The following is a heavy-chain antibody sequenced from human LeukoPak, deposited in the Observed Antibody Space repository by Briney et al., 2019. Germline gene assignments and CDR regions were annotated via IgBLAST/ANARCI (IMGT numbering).Heavy chain of an antibody. Sequence: GGSLRLSCAASGFTVSSNYMSWVRQAPGKGLEWVSVIYSGGSTYYADSVKGRFTISRDNSKNTLYLQMNSLRVEDTAVYYCAKGPTYSSFWYFDLWGRGTLVTVSS. D-gene: IGHD6-6*01. CDR1: GFTVSSNY. V-gene: IGHV3-53*01. CDR2: IYSGGST. CDR3: AKGPTYSSFWYFDL. J-gene: IGHJ2*01.